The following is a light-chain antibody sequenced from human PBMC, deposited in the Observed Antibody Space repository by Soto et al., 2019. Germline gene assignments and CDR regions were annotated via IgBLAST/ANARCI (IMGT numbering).Light chain of an antibody. CDR2: GAS. J-gene: IGKJ5*01. CDR1: QRVDSSY. V-gene: IGKV3-20*01. Sequence: ILLTQSPDTLSLSPGDGATLSCRASQRVDSSYVAWYQQRPGQAPRLLIYGASNWATGVPDRFSGSGSGTDFTLTISRLEPEDFAVYFCQQYASSPITFGQGTRLEIK. CDR3: QQYASSPIT.